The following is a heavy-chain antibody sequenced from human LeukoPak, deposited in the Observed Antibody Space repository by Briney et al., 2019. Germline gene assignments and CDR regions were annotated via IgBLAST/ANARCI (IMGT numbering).Heavy chain of an antibody. CDR2: FDPEDGET. J-gene: IGHJ3*02. CDR1: GYTLTELS. V-gene: IGHV1-24*01. CDR3: ATGSITMVRGVLNGAFDI. D-gene: IGHD3-10*01. Sequence: GASVKVSCKVSGYTLTELSMHWVRQAPGKGLEWMGGFDPEDGETIYAQKFQGRVTMTEDTSTDTAYMELSSLRSEDTAVYYCATGSITMVRGVLNGAFDIWGQGTMVTVSS.